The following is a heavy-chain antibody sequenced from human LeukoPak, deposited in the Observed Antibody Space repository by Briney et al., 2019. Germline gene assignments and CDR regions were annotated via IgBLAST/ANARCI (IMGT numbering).Heavy chain of an antibody. CDR3: AKEGGSWYFGSSRVDYFDY. V-gene: IGHV3-23*01. Sequence: PGGSLRLSCAASGFTFSNYAMGWVRQAPGKGLEWVSGISGAGSNTNYADSVKGRFTISRDNSKNSLYLQMNSLRAEDTAVYYCAKEGGSWYFGSSRVDYFDYWGQGTLVTVSS. CDR2: ISGAGSNT. D-gene: IGHD6-13*01. J-gene: IGHJ4*02. CDR1: GFTFSNYA.